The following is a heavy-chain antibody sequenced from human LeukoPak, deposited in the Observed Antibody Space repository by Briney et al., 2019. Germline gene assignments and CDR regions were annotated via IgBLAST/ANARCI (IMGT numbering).Heavy chain of an antibody. CDR2: ISGYNDNT. CDR1: GYTFTNYG. J-gene: IGHJ4*02. CDR3: ARDGTSTDDY. V-gene: IGHV1-18*01. Sequence: ASVKVSCKASGYTFTNYGISWVRQAPGQGPEWMGWISGYNDNTNYAQKFQGRLTVTTDTSTSTTYMELRSLRSDDTAVYYCARDGTSTDDYWGQGTLVTVSS. D-gene: IGHD2-2*01.